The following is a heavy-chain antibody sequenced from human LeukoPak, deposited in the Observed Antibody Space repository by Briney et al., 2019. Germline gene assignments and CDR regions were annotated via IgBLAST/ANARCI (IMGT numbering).Heavy chain of an antibody. Sequence: PGGSLILSCAASGFSFSSYGLHWVRQAPGKGLEWVAFIRYDGNYADSVKGRFTISRDNSKNTPSLQMNSLGAEDTAVYYCAKGTYNYFDSWGQGTLVTVSS. CDR3: AKGTYNYFDS. D-gene: IGHD2-2*01. V-gene: IGHV3-30*02. J-gene: IGHJ4*02. CDR1: GFSFSSYG. CDR2: IRYDG.